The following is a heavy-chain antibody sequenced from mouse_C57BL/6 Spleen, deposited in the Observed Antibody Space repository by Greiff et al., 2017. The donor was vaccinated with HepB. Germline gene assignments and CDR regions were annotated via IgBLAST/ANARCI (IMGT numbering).Heavy chain of an antibody. CDR1: GYAFSSYW. V-gene: IGHV1-80*01. D-gene: IGHD4-1*01. CDR2: IYPGDGDT. Sequence: QVQLKESGAELVKPGASVKISCKASGYAFSSYWMNWVKQRPGKGLEWIGQIYPGDGDTNYNGKFKGKATLTADKSSSTAYMQLSSLTSEDSAVYFCARRVLGRQAMDYWGQGTSVTVSS. J-gene: IGHJ4*01. CDR3: ARRVLGRQAMDY.